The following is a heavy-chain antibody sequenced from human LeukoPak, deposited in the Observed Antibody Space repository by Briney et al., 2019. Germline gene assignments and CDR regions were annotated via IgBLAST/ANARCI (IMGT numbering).Heavy chain of an antibody. D-gene: IGHD3-22*01. CDR1: GDSISSGDYY. CDR3: ARGPYSYDSSGAFDI. CDR2: ISSSGST. V-gene: IGHV4-61*02. J-gene: IGHJ3*02. Sequence: SQTLSLTCTVSGDSISSGDYYWRWIRQPAGKGLEWIGRISSSGSTNYNPSLKSRVTISVDTSKNQFSLKLSSVTAADTAVYFCARGPYSYDSSGAFDIWGQGTMVTVSS.